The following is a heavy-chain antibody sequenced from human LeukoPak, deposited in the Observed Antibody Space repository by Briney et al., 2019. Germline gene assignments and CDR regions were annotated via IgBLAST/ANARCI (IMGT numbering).Heavy chain of an antibody. CDR2: IYYSGST. V-gene: IGHV4-59*01. D-gene: IGHD5-24*01. Sequence: PSETLSLTCTVSGGSINSYYWNWIRQPPGKGLEWIGYIYYSGSTKYNPSLKSRVTISVDTSKNQFSLKLTSVTAADTAVYYRARDQRFTYWGQGTQVTVSS. CDR3: ARDQRFTY. J-gene: IGHJ4*02. CDR1: GGSINSYY.